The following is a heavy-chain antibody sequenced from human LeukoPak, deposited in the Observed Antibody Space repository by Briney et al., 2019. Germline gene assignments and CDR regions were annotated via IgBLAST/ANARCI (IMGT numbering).Heavy chain of an antibody. D-gene: IGHD2-15*01. V-gene: IGHV4-34*01. CDR3: ARGVVVVAVWFDP. J-gene: IGHJ5*02. CDR2: INHSGST. Sequence: SETLSLTCAVYGGSFSGYYWSWIRHPPGKGLELIGEINHSGSTNYNPSLKSRVTISVDTSKNQFSLKLSSVTAADTAVYYCARGVVVVAVWFDPWGQGTLVTVSS. CDR1: GGSFSGYY.